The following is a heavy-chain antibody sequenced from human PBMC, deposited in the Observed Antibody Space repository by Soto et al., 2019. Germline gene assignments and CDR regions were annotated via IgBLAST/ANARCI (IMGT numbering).Heavy chain of an antibody. J-gene: IGHJ4*01. D-gene: IGHD3-10*01. Sequence: QVQLVQSGAEVKKPGSSVKVSCKASGGTFSSYTISWVRQVPGQGLEWMGRIIPILGIANYAQKFQGRVTITADKSTSTAYMELSSLRSEDTAVYYCASNMVRGAVDYWCQGTLVTVSS. CDR3: ASNMVRGAVDY. CDR1: GGTFSSYT. CDR2: IIPILGIA. V-gene: IGHV1-69*02.